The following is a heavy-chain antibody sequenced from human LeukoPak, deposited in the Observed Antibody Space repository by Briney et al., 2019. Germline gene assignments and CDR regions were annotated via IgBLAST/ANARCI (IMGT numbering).Heavy chain of an antibody. D-gene: IGHD1-26*01. CDR3: ARGVGATLSYAFDI. CDR2: IIPIFGTA. Sequence: SVKVSCKASGGTFSSYAISWVRQAPGQGLEWMGGIIPIFGTANYAQKFQGRVTITTDESTSTAYMELSSLGSEDTAVYYCARGVGATLSYAFDIWGQGTMVTVSS. V-gene: IGHV1-69*05. CDR1: GGTFSSYA. J-gene: IGHJ3*02.